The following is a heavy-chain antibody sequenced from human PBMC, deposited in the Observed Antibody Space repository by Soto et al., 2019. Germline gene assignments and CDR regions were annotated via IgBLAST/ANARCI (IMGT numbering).Heavy chain of an antibody. CDR2: ISGSGGST. J-gene: IGHJ5*02. CDR3: AKEGPDQLRIGRWHNWFDP. V-gene: IGHV3-23*01. Sequence: GGSLRLSCAASGFTFSSYAMSWVRQAPGKGLEWVSAISGSGGSTYYADSVKGRFTISRDNSKNTLYLQMNSLRAEDTAVYYCAKEGPDQLRIGRWHNWFDPWGQGTLVTVSS. CDR1: GFTFSSYA. D-gene: IGHD2-2*01.